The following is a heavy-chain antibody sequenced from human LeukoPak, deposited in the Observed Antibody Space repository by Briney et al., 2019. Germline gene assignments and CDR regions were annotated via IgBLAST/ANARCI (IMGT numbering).Heavy chain of an antibody. J-gene: IGHJ4*02. CDR2: IYHSGST. CDR3: ARLSYDILTGYYIDY. D-gene: IGHD3-9*01. Sequence: SETLSLTCTVSGYSISSGYYWGWIRQPPGKGLEWIGSIYHSGSTYYNPSLKSRVTISVDTSKNQFSLKLSSVTAADTAVYYCARLSYDILTGYYIDYWGQGTLVTVSS. V-gene: IGHV4-38-2*02. CDR1: GYSISSGYY.